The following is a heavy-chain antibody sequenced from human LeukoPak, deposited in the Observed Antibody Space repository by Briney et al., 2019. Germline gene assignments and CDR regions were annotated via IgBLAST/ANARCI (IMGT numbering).Heavy chain of an antibody. CDR2: ISAYNGNT. J-gene: IGHJ4*02. D-gene: IGHD1-26*01. Sequence: ASVKVSCKASGYTFTSYGISWVRQAPGQGLEWMGWISAYNGNTNYAQKLQGRVTMTTDTSTSTAYMELRSLRSDDTAVYYCARDRYSGSYYRSPFDYWGQGTLVTVSS. CDR3: ARDRYSGSYYRSPFDY. CDR1: GYTFTSYG. V-gene: IGHV1-18*01.